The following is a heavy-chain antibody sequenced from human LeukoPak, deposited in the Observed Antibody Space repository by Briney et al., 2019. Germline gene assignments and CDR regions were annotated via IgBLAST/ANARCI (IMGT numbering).Heavy chain of an antibody. CDR3: ANSPNYYGSGSYMYDYYGMDV. J-gene: IGHJ6*02. Sequence: GGSLRLSCAASGFTFSSYAMSWVRQAPGKGLEWVSAISGSGGSTYYADSVKGRFTISRDDSKNTLYLQMNSLRAEDTAVYYCANSPNYYGSGSYMYDYYGMDVWGQGTTVTVSS. CDR2: ISGSGGST. CDR1: GFTFSSYA. D-gene: IGHD3-10*01. V-gene: IGHV3-23*01.